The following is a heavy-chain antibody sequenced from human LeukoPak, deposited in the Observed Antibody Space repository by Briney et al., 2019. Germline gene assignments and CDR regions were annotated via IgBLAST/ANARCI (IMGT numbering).Heavy chain of an antibody. CDR1: GGTFSSYA. D-gene: IGHD5-12*01. V-gene: IGHV1-69*06. Sequence: ASVKVSCKASGGTFSSYAINWVRQAPGQGLEWMGGIVPIFGTANYAQKFQGRVTITADKFTSTGYMELSSLRSEDTALYYCTRGGGYDGSWLDPWGQGTLVTVSS. CDR2: IVPIFGTA. CDR3: TRGGGYDGSWLDP. J-gene: IGHJ5*02.